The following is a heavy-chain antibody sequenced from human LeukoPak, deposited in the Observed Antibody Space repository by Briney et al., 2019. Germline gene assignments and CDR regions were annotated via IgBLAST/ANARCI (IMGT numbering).Heavy chain of an antibody. CDR1: GFTFSSYG. CDR3: AKDLDCSSTSCYEGYYGMDV. V-gene: IGHV3-30*18. Sequence: GGSLRLSCAASGFTFSSYGMHWVRQAPGKGLEWVAVISYDGGNKYYADSVKGRFTISRDNSKNTLYLQMNSLRAEDTAVYYCAKDLDCSSTSCYEGYYGMDVWGQGTTVTVSS. CDR2: ISYDGGNK. D-gene: IGHD2-2*01. J-gene: IGHJ6*02.